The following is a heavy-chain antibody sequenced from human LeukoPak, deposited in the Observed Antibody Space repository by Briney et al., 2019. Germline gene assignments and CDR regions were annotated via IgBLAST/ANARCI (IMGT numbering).Heavy chain of an antibody. V-gene: IGHV4-61*09. J-gene: IGHJ3*02. Sequence: SETLSLTYTVSGGSINSGSYYWNWIRQSAGKGLEWIGHIHTTGSTNYNPSLKSRVTTSLDTSKNQFSLKLNSVTAADTAVYYCARGESSSWYGMSAFDIWGQGTMVTVSS. CDR2: IHTTGST. D-gene: IGHD6-13*01. CDR3: ARGESSSWYGMSAFDI. CDR1: GGSINSGSYY.